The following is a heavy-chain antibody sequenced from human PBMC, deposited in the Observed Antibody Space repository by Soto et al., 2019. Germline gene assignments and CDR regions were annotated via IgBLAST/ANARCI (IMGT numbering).Heavy chain of an antibody. Sequence: QVQLVQSVAEVKKPGYSVKVSCKASGGTFSRYAISWVRQAPGQGLEWMGGIIHIFGTANYAQKFQGRVTSTADETTSTAYMELISLIYEDTAVYYCVRSWFNHWGQGTLVTVSS. V-gene: IGHV1-69*12. J-gene: IGHJ5*02. D-gene: IGHD6-6*01. CDR2: IIHIFGTA. CDR1: GGTFSRYA. CDR3: VRSWFNH.